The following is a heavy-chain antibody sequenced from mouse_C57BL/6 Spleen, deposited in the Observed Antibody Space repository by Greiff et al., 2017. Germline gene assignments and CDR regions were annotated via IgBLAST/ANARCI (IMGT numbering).Heavy chain of an antibody. CDR2: IHPNSGST. D-gene: IGHD2-4*01. V-gene: IGHV1-64*01. CDR3: ARGDYDYDRIRYYAMDY. J-gene: IGHJ4*01. CDR1: GYTFTSYW. Sequence: VQLQQPGAELVKPGASVKLSCKASGYTFTSYWMHWVKQRPGQGLEWIGMIHPNSGSTNYNEKFKSKATLTVDKSSSTAYMQLSSLTSEDSAVYYCARGDYDYDRIRYYAMDYWGQGTSVTVSS.